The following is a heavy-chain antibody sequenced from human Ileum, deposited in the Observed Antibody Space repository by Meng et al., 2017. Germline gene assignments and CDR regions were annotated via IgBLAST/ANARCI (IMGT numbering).Heavy chain of an antibody. CDR2: ISKTSIYI. Sequence: QVRRVGSGGDLVKPGGSLRLCCAASGFSISDDHITWIRQAPGKGLEWISYISKTSIYIYYTDSVKGRFTISRDNAKDSVCLQMNSLRAEDTAVYYCARDGGHRRFDVWGQGTLVTVSS. D-gene: IGHD3-16*01. CDR3: ARDGGHRRFDV. J-gene: IGHJ5*02. CDR1: GFSISDDH. V-gene: IGHV3-11*01.